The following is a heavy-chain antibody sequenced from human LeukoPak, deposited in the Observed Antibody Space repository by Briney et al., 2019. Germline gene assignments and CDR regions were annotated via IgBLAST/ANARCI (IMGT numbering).Heavy chain of an antibody. D-gene: IGHD6-13*01. CDR2: IRYHGSNE. V-gene: IGHV3-30*02. J-gene: IGHJ4*02. CDR3: AKDIATHRRQQLAIDY. Sequence: GGSLRLSCAASGFPFSSYGMYWVRQAPGKGLEWVAFIRYHGSNEYYADSVKGRFTISRDNFKNTLYLQMNSLRAEDTALYYCAKDIATHRRQQLAIDYWGQGTLVTVSS. CDR1: GFPFSSYG.